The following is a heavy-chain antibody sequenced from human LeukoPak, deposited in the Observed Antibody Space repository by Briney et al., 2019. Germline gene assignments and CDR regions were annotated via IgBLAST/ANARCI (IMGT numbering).Heavy chain of an antibody. CDR3: ARAGWYELPRYAFDI. V-gene: IGHV1-18*04. CDR1: GYTFTGYY. CDR2: ISAYNGYT. D-gene: IGHD6-19*01. J-gene: IGHJ3*02. Sequence: ASVKVSCKASGYTFTGYYMHWVRQAPGQGLEWMGWISAYNGYTNYAQKLQGRVTITTDTSTSTAYMELRSLRPDDTAVYYCARAGWYELPRYAFDIWGQGTMVTVSS.